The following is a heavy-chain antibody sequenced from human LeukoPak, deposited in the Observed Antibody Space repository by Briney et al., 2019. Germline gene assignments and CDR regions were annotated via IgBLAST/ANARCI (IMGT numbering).Heavy chain of an antibody. CDR2: MKQDGSET. D-gene: IGHD5-18*01. J-gene: IGHJ4*02. V-gene: IGHV3-7*03. CDR1: GFLFSNFW. Sequence: GGSLRLPCVASGFLFSNFWMTWVRQAPGKGLEWVANMKQDGSETHYADSVKGRFTISRDNAKNSLYLQMNSLRVEDTAVYYCVRGPHTIMVTEWGQGTLVTVSS. CDR3: VRGPHTIMVTE.